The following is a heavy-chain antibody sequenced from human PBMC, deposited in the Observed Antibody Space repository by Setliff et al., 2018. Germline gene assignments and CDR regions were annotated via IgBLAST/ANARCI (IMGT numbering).Heavy chain of an antibody. D-gene: IGHD2-2*01. CDR3: ARGIGGYCSSMSCSNESWP. Sequence: PSETLSLTCAVYSGSFSGYFWSWIRQPPGKGLEWIGEINHSGSTNYNLSLKSRVTISVDTSKNQFSLKLSSVTAADTAVYYCARGIGGYCSSMSCSNESWPWGQGTLVTVSS. V-gene: IGHV4-34*01. CDR2: INHSGST. CDR1: SGSFSGYF. J-gene: IGHJ5*02.